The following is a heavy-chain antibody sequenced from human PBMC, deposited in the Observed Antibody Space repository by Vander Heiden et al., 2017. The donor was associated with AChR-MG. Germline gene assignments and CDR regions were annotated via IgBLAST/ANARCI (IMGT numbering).Heavy chain of an antibody. J-gene: IGHJ4*02. CDR2: ISSSGSTI. V-gene: IGHV3-48*03. CDR3: ARGPGRYSYGYGAY. D-gene: IGHD5-18*01. CDR1: GFTFSSYE. Sequence: EVQLVESGCGLVQPGGSLRLSCAASGFTFSSYEMNWVRQAPGKGLEWVSDISSSGSTIYYADSVKGRFTISRDNAKNSLYLQMNSLRAEDTAVYYCARGPGRYSYGYGAYWGQGTLVTVSS.